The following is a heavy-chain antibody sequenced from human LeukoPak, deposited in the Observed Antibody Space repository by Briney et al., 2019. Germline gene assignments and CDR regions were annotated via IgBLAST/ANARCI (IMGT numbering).Heavy chain of an antibody. J-gene: IGHJ4*02. D-gene: IGHD5-12*01. Sequence: PGGSLRLSCAASGFTFSSYWMSWVRQAPGKGLEWVVNIKQDGSEKYYVDSVKGRSTISRDNAKNSLYLQMNSLRAEDTAVYYCATSLGDGYDSNWGQGTLVTVSS. CDR3: ATSLGDGYDSN. V-gene: IGHV3-7*01. CDR2: IKQDGSEK. CDR1: GFTFSSYW.